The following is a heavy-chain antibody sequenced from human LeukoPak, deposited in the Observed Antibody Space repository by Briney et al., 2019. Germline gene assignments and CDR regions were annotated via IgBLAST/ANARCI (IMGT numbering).Heavy chain of an antibody. CDR1: GGSISSGTYY. J-gene: IGHJ4*02. CDR3: ASDRSSWNPGAPY. Sequence: PSETLSLTCTVSGGSISSGTYYWAWIRQAPGRGLEWIGTIYHSGSTYYNPSLKTRVTISVDTSKNQFSLKLSSVTAADTAVYYCASDRSSWNPGAPYWGQGTLVTVSS. V-gene: IGHV4-39*01. D-gene: IGHD6-13*01. CDR2: IYHSGST.